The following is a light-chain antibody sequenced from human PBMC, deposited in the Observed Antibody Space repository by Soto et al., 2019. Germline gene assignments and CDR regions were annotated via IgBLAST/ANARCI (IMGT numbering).Light chain of an antibody. CDR1: ETVSSSY. V-gene: IGKV3-20*01. CDR2: GAS. Sequence: EIVLTQSPATLSLSPEERATLSCRASETVSSSYLAWYQQKPGQAPRLLIYGASSRATGIPDRFSGSGSGTDFTLTISRLEPEDFAVYYCQQYGSSRTFGQGTKVDIK. J-gene: IGKJ1*01. CDR3: QQYGSSRT.